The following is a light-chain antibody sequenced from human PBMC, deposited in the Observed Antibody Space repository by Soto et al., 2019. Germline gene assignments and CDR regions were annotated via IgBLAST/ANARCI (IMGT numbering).Light chain of an antibody. CDR3: QQLNSYPFT. CDR2: AAS. CDR1: QGISSY. J-gene: IGKJ4*01. V-gene: IGKV1-9*01. Sequence: IQLTQSPASLSASVGDRVTITCRASQGISSYLAWYQQKPGKAPKLLIYAASTLQSGVPSRFSSSGSGTDFTLTISSLHAEDFATYYCQQLNSYPFTFGGGTKVEIK.